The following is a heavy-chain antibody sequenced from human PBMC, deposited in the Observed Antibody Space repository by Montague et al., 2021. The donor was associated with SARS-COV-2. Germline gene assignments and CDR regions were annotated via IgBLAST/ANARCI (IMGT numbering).Heavy chain of an antibody. Sequence: SETLSLTCTVSGGSISSFYWSWFRQPPGQGLEWIWYISDSGSTNYNPSLTRRVTMSVDTYKNQFSLKVNSVTAAATAVYYCARHYSATLPAVYWGQGTPVTVSS. J-gene: IGHJ4*02. CDR1: GGSISSFY. D-gene: IGHD2-15*01. CDR2: ISDSGST. CDR3: ARHYSATLPAVY. V-gene: IGHV4-59*08.